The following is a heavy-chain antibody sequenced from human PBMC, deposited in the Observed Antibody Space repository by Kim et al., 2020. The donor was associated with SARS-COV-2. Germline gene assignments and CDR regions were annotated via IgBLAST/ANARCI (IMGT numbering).Heavy chain of an antibody. CDR2: IIPIFGTA. V-gene: IGHV1-69*13. CDR1: GGTFSSYA. CDR3: ARGAKWYDYGMDV. D-gene: IGHD2-8*01. J-gene: IGHJ6*02. Sequence: SVKVSCKASGGTFSSYAISWVLQAPGQGLEWMGGIIPIFGTANYAQKFQGRVTITADESTSTAYMELSSLRSEDTAVYYCARGAKWYDYGMDVWGQGTTVTVSS.